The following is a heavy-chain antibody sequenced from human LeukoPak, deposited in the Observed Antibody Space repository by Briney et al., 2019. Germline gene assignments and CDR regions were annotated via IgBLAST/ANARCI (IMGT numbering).Heavy chain of an antibody. Sequence: SQTLSLTCTVSGGSISRGGYYWSWIRQHPGKGLEWIGYIYYSGSTYYNPSLKSRVTISVDTSKNQFSLKLSSVTAADTAVYYCARGSRTYDILTGYPPLDYWGQGTLVTVSS. CDR1: GGSISRGGYY. CDR2: IYYSGST. D-gene: IGHD3-9*01. J-gene: IGHJ4*02. CDR3: ARGSRTYDILTGYPPLDY. V-gene: IGHV4-31*03.